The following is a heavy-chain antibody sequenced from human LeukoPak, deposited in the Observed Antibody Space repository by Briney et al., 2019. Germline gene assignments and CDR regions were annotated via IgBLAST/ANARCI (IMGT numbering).Heavy chain of an antibody. J-gene: IGHJ4*02. Sequence: PSETLSLTCAVSGGSISSGGYSWSWIRRPPGKGLERIGYIYHSGSTYYNPSLKSRVTISVDRSKNQFSLKLSSVTAADTAVYYCARGGYGSGVYYFDYWGQGTLVTVSS. CDR2: IYHSGST. CDR3: ARGGYGSGVYYFDY. D-gene: IGHD3-10*01. V-gene: IGHV4-30-2*01. CDR1: GGSISSGGYS.